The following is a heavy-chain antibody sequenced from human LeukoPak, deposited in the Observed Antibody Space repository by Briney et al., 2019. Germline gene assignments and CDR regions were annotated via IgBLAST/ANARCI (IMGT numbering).Heavy chain of an antibody. J-gene: IGHJ2*01. CDR2: IYYSGST. CDR3: ARVDSSSRWYFDL. Sequence: PSETLSLTCTVSGGSISSYYWGWIRQPPGKGLEWIGSIYYSGSTYYNPSLKSRVTISVDTSKNQFSLKLSSVTAADTAVYYCARVDSSSRWYFDLWGRGTLVTVSS. CDR1: GGSISSYY. D-gene: IGHD6-6*01. V-gene: IGHV4-39*01.